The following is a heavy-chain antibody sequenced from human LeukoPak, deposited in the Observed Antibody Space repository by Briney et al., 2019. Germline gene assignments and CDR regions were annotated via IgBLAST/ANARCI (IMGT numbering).Heavy chain of an antibody. D-gene: IGHD5-24*01. CDR1: GGSFSGYY. V-gene: IGHV4-34*01. CDR2: IYYSGST. Sequence: SETLSLTCAVYGGSFSGYYWSWIRQPPGKGLEWIGSIYYSGSTYYNPSLKSRVTISVDTSKNQFSLKLSSVTAADTAVYYCARLRGGIFDYWGQGTLVTVSS. J-gene: IGHJ4*02. CDR3: ARLRGGIFDY.